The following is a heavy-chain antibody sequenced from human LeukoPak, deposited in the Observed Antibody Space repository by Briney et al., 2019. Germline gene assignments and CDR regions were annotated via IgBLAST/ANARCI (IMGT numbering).Heavy chain of an antibody. CDR2: ISWNSGSI. CDR1: GFTFDDYA. CDR3: AKGVGYYYYMDV. V-gene: IGHV3-9*01. Sequence: GGSLRLSCAASGFTFDDYAMHWVRQAPGKGLEWVSGISWNSGSIGYADSVKGRFTISRDNSKNTLYLQMNSLRAEDTAVYYCAKGVGYYYYMDVWGKGTTVTVSS. J-gene: IGHJ6*03.